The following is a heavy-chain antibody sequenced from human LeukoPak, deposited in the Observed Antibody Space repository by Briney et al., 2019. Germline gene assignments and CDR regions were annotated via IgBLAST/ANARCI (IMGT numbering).Heavy chain of an antibody. CDR2: IYPGDSDT. J-gene: IGHJ4*02. V-gene: IGHV5-51*01. D-gene: IGHD1-26*01. Sequence: GESLKISCKGSGYSFTSYWIGWVRQMPGKGLEWMGIIYPGDSDTRYSPSFQGQVTISADKSISTAYLQWSSLKASDTAMYYCARRPPGSYGWYYFDYWGQGTLVTVSS. CDR1: GYSFTSYW. CDR3: ARRPPGSYGWYYFDY.